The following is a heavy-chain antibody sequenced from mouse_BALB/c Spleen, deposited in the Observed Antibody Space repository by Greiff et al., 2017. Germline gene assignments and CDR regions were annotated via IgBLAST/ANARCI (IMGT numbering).Heavy chain of an antibody. J-gene: IGHJ3*01. CDR1: GFNIKDTY. V-gene: IGHV14-3*02. CDR2: IDPANGNT. D-gene: IGHD2-4*01. Sequence: EVKLQESGAELVKPGASVKLSCTASGFNIKDTYMHWVKQRPEQGLEWIGRIDPANGNTKYDPKFQGKATITADTSSNTAYLQLSSLTSEDTAVYYCARGYDYDSFAYWGQGTLVTVSA. CDR3: ARGYDYDSFAY.